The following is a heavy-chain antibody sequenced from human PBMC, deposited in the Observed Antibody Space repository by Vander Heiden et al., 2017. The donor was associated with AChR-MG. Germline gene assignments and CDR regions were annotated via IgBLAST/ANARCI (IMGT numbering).Heavy chain of an antibody. J-gene: IGHJ4*01. CDR1: GYTFTSYA. Sequence: QVQLVQSGAEVKKPGASVKASCKASGYTFTSYAMHWVRQAPGQRLEWMGWINAGNGNTKYSQKFQGRVTITRDTSASTAYMELSSLRSEDTAVYYCARVVYSSSWYPSPFDYWGHGTLVTVSS. CDR3: ARVVYSSSWYPSPFDY. CDR2: INAGNGNT. D-gene: IGHD6-13*01. V-gene: IGHV1-3*01.